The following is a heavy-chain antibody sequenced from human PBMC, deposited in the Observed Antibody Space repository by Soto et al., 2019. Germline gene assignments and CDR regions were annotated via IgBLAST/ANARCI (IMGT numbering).Heavy chain of an antibody. CDR1: GGTFSSYA. J-gene: IGHJ6*02. V-gene: IGHV1-69*06. CDR2: IIPIFGTA. CDR3: ARESPHGQLNYYGMDV. D-gene: IGHD6-6*01. Sequence: QVQLVQSGAEVKKPGSSVKVSCKASGGTFSSYAISWVRQAPGQGLELMGGIIPIFGTANYAQKFQGRVTSTADKSTSTAYMELSSLRSEDTDVYYCARESPHGQLNYYGMDVWGQGTTVTVSS.